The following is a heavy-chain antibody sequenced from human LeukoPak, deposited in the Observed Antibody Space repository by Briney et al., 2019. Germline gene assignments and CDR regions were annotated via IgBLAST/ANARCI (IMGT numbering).Heavy chain of an antibody. J-gene: IGHJ6*03. CDR3: ARRRTGSNYVYYYYYMDV. CDR2: IYYSGST. Sequence: PSETLSLTCTVSGGPISSSSYYWGWIRQPPGKGLEWIGSIYYSGSTYYNPSLKSRVTISVDTSKNQFSLKLSSVTAADTAVYYCARRRTGSNYVYYYYYMDVWGKGTTVTVSS. V-gene: IGHV4-39*01. D-gene: IGHD4-11*01. CDR1: GGPISSSSYY.